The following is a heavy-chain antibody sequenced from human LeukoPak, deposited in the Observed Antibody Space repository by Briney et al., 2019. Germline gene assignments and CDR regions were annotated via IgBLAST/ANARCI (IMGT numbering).Heavy chain of an antibody. Sequence: SETLSLTCAVYGGSFSGYYWSWIRQPPGKGLEWIGEINHSGSTNYNPSLKSRVTISVDTSKNQFSLKLSSVTAADTAVYYCARSIYDYVWGSYPPGFDPWGQGTLVTVSS. CDR2: INHSGST. J-gene: IGHJ5*02. V-gene: IGHV4-34*01. CDR3: ARSIYDYVWGSYPPGFDP. CDR1: GGSFSGYY. D-gene: IGHD3-16*02.